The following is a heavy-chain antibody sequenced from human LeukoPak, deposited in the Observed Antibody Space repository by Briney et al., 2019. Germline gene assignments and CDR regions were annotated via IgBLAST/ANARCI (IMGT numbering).Heavy chain of an antibody. V-gene: IGHV3-74*01. Sequence: GGSLRLSCAASGFTFSGYWMHWVRQVPGKGLVWVSRINDDGRYTVYADSVKGRFTISRDNAKNTLYLQMNSLRAEDTAVYYCAREILAPGKTLDYWGQGTLVTVSS. CDR1: GFTFSGYW. CDR2: INDDGRYT. CDR3: AREILAPGKTLDY. J-gene: IGHJ4*02.